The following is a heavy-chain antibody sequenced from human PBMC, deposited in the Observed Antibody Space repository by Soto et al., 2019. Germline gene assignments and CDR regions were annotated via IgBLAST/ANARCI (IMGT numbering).Heavy chain of an antibody. D-gene: IGHD3-22*01. CDR1: GGSISSGGYS. J-gene: IGHJ4*02. CDR2: IYHSGST. V-gene: IGHV4-30-2*01. CDR3: ASQYYYDSSGYYYLFDY. Sequence: SETLSLTCAVSGGSISSGGYSWSWIRQPPGKGLEWIGYIYHSGSTYYNPSLKSRVTISVDRSKNQFSLKLSSVTAADTAVYYCASQYYYDSSGYYYLFDYWGQGTLVTVSS.